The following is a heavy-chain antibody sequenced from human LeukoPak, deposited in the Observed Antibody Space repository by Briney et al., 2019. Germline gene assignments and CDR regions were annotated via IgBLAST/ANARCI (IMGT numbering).Heavy chain of an antibody. D-gene: IGHD2-21*02. Sequence: GRSLRLSCAASGFTFSRYAIHWVRQAPGKGLEWVAVISYDGSNKYYADSVKGRFTISRDNSKNTLYLQMNSLRAEDTAVYYCAREGVVVTASFDYWGQGTLVTVSS. CDR1: GFTFSRYA. CDR2: ISYDGSNK. J-gene: IGHJ4*02. V-gene: IGHV3-30-3*01. CDR3: AREGVVVTASFDY.